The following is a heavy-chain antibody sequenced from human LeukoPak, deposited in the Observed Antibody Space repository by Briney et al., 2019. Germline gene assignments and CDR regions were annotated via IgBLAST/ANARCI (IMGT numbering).Heavy chain of an antibody. CDR2: INPNSGDT. Sequence: ASVKVSCKTSGYTFSDYYIHWIRQAPGQGLEWVGWINPNSGDTDYAQKFQGRVTVTRDTSISTAYMELGSLRSEDTAVYYCARGPYPYYYGSGSPNDYWGQGTLVTVSS. J-gene: IGHJ4*02. V-gene: IGHV1-2*02. CDR1: GYTFSDYY. D-gene: IGHD3-10*01. CDR3: ARGPYPYYYGSGSPNDY.